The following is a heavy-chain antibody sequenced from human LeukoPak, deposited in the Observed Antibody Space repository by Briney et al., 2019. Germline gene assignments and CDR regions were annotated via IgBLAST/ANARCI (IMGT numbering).Heavy chain of an antibody. D-gene: IGHD5-18*01. CDR1: GFTFSSYA. J-gene: IGHJ4*02. Sequence: PGGSLRLPCAASGFTFSSYAMTWVRQAPGKGPEWVSTVSGSGDNTYYAASVKGRFTISRDNSRSTLYLQMNSLRAEDTAVYYCANGQLWSPSHWGQGTLVTVSS. CDR2: VSGSGDNT. CDR3: ANGQLWSPSH. V-gene: IGHV3-23*01.